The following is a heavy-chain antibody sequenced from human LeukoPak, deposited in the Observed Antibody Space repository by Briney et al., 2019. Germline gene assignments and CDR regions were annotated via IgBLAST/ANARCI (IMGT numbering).Heavy chain of an antibody. Sequence: PSETLSLTCTVSGGSISSYCWSWIRQPPGKGLEWIGYIYYSGSTNYNPSLKSRVTISVDTSKNQFSLKLSSVTAADTAVYYCARALPLVAWFDPWGQGTLVTVSS. CDR1: GGSISSYC. V-gene: IGHV4-59*01. J-gene: IGHJ5*02. CDR2: IYYSGST. CDR3: ARALPLVAWFDP.